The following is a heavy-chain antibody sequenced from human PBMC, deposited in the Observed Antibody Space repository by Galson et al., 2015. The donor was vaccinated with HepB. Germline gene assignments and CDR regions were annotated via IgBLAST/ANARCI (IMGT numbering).Heavy chain of an antibody. J-gene: IGHJ4*02. CDR2: IQYDGSTE. CDR3: AKDVIQWELPGGEDY. CDR1: GFTFSSCG. V-gene: IGHV3-30*02. Sequence: SLRLSCAASGFTFSSCGMHWVRQAPGKGLEWVAFIQYDGSTECYSDSVKGRFTISRDNSKNTLYLQMNSLRAEDTAVYYCAKDVIQWELPGGEDYWGQGTLVTVSS. D-gene: IGHD1-26*01.